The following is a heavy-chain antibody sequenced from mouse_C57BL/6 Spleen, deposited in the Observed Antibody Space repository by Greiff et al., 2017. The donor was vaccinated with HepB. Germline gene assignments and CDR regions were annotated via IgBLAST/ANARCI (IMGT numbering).Heavy chain of an antibody. CDR3: AKDYGSSDWYFDV. CDR1: GFSFTSYG. Sequence: VQRVESGPGLVQPSQCLSITCTVSGFSFTSYGVHWVRQSPGKGLEWLGVIWRGGSTDYNAAFMSRLSITKDNSKSQVFFKMNSLQADDTAIYYCAKDYGSSDWYFDVWGTGTTVTVSS. D-gene: IGHD1-1*01. CDR2: IWRGGST. V-gene: IGHV2-5*01. J-gene: IGHJ1*03.